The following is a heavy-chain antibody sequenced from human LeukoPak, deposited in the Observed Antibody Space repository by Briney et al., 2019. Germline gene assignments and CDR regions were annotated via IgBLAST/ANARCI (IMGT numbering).Heavy chain of an antibody. Sequence: SETLTLTCTVSGGSISSYYWSWIRQPPGKGLEWIGYIYYSGSTNYNPSLKSRVTISVDTSKNQFSLKLSSVTAADTAVYYCARVPTVYGGNSYYFDYWGQGTLVTVSS. V-gene: IGHV4-59*01. CDR1: GGSISSYY. J-gene: IGHJ4*02. CDR2: IYYSGST. D-gene: IGHD4-23*01. CDR3: ARVPTVYGGNSYYFDY.